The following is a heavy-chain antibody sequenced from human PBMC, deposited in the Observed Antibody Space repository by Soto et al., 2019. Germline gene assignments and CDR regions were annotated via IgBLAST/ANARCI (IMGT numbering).Heavy chain of an antibody. CDR1: GGSISGTHW. CDR3: ARDYGDYYWYFDL. D-gene: IGHD4-17*01. J-gene: IGHJ2*01. Sequence: QVQLQESGPGLVKPSGTLSLTCAVSGGSISGTHWWTWVRQSPGKGLEWIGEIYHSGSTNYNPSLKSRVTISVDKSKTQCSLKLSSVTAADTAVYYCARDYGDYYWYFDLWGRGTLVTVSS. CDR2: IYHSGST. V-gene: IGHV4-4*02.